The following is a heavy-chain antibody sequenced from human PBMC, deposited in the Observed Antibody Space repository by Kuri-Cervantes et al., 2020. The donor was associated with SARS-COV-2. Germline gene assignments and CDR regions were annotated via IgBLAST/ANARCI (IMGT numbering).Heavy chain of an antibody. CDR2: ISYDGSNK. CDR1: GFTFSSYA. V-gene: IGHV3-30-3*01. J-gene: IGHJ6*03. D-gene: IGHD3-3*01. CDR3: ARGGWMRPAGNYYDFWSGYYNYYYMDV. Sequence: GGSLRLSCAASGFTFSSYAMHWVRQAPGKGLEWVAVISYDGSNKYYADSVKGRFTISRDNSKNTLYLQMNSLRAEDTAVYYCARGGWMRPAGNYYDFWSGYYNYYYMDVWGKGTTVTVSS.